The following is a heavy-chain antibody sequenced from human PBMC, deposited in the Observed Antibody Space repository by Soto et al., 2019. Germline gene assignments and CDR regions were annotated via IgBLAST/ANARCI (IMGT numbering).Heavy chain of an antibody. V-gene: IGHV1-2*02. Sequence: QVQLVQSETEVKKPGASLKVSCKASGYTLSDYYLHWVRQAPGQGLEWMGWINPNNGATKYSQKFQGRVTLTRDTSINTAYMELTSLTSDDTAGYYCARRTKPLALGCVVPYFDYWGQGTLVTVSS. J-gene: IGHJ4*02. CDR3: ARRTKPLALGCVVPYFDY. D-gene: IGHD2-15*01. CDR1: GYTLSDYY. CDR2: INPNNGAT.